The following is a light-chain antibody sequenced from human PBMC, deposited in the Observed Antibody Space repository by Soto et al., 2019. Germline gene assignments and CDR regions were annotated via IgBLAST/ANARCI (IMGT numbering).Light chain of an antibody. V-gene: IGKV2-28*01. J-gene: IGKJ1*01. CDR2: LGS. CDR1: QSLLHSNGYNY. CDR3: MQALQTPWT. Sequence: DIVMTQSPLSLPVTPGEPASISCRSSQSLLHSNGYNYLDWYLQKPGQSPQLXIYLGSNRASGVPDRFSGSGSGTDFTLKISRGEAEDVGVYYCMQALQTPWTFGQGTKVDIK.